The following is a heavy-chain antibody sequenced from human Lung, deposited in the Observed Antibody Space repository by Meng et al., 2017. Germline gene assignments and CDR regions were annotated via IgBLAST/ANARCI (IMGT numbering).Heavy chain of an antibody. CDR2: IWYDGSYD. Sequence: GGSLRLSCAASGFTFSSYGMHWVRQAPGKGLEWVAVIWYDGSYDYYADSVKGRFTISRDNSKNTLYLQVNSLRAEDTAVYYCARSALDGNMFYFDYWGQG. CDR1: GFTFSSYG. CDR3: ARSALDGNMFYFDY. D-gene: IGHD4-23*01. V-gene: IGHV3-33*01. J-gene: IGHJ4*01.